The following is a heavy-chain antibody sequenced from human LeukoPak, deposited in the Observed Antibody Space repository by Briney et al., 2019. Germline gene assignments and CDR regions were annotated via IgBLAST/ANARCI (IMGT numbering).Heavy chain of an antibody. J-gene: IGHJ4*02. CDR2: MNPHSDNT. V-gene: IGHV1-8*03. CDR3: ARDRSGSRIHDY. Sequence: GASVKVSCKASGYTFSSYDINWVRQATGQGLEWMGWMNPHSDNTGYAQKFQGRVTITKNSSISTAYMELSSLRSEDTAVYYCARDRSGSRIHDYWGQGTLVTVSS. D-gene: IGHD1-26*01. CDR1: GYTFSSYD.